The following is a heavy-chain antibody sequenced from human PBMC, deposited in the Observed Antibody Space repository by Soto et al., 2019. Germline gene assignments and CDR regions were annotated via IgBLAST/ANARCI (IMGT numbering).Heavy chain of an antibody. CDR2: MNPNSGNT. CDR3: STSAITIFRGGLTEYDYAFDV. CDR1: GYTFTSYD. D-gene: IGHD3-10*01. Sequence: QVQLVQSGAEVKKPGASVKVSCKASGYTFTSYDINWVRQATGQGLEWMGWMNPNSGNTGYAQKFQGGSTTTRSTSIITAYIELISLRSYDTAVYYCSTSAITIFRGGLTEYDYAFDVWGQGTMVTVSS. V-gene: IGHV1-8*01. J-gene: IGHJ3*01.